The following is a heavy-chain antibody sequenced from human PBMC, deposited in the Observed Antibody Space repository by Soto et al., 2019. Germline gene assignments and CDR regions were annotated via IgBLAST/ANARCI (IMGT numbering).Heavy chain of an antibody. CDR2: IIPIFGTA. J-gene: IGHJ6*02. CDR1: GGTFSSDA. Sequence: QVQLVQSGAEVKKPGSSVKVSCKASGGTFSSDAISWVRQAPGQGLEWMGGIIPIFGTANYAQKFQGRVPITADESTSTADMELSSLRSEDTAVYYCAREYGDYEVYYYGMDVWGQGTTVTVSS. D-gene: IGHD4-17*01. V-gene: IGHV1-69*12. CDR3: AREYGDYEVYYYGMDV.